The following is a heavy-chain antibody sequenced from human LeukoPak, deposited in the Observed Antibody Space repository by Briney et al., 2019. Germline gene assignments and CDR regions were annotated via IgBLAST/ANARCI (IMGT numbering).Heavy chain of an antibody. D-gene: IGHD4-17*01. CDR1: GFTFSSYG. CDR2: IWYGGSNK. J-gene: IGHJ3*02. CDR3: ARDSSLYGDYAGRYDAFDI. Sequence: GRSLRLSCAASGFTFSSYGMHWVRQAPGKGLEWVAVIWYGGSNKYYADSVKGRFTISRDNSKNTLYLQMNSLRAEDTAVYYRARDSSLYGDYAGRYDAFDIWGQGTMVTVSS. V-gene: IGHV3-33*08.